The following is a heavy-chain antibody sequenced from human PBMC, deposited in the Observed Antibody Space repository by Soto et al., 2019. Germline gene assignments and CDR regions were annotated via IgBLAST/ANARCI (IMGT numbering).Heavy chain of an antibody. Sequence: GGSLRLSCAASGFTFSSYSMNWVRQAPGKGLEWVSYISSSSSTIYYADSVKGRFTISRDNAKNSLYLQMNSLRAEDTAVYYCARDKTGYGDYLEVYDYWGQGTLVTVSS. V-gene: IGHV3-48*01. J-gene: IGHJ4*02. CDR1: GFTFSSYS. CDR2: ISSSSSTI. D-gene: IGHD4-17*01. CDR3: ARDKTGYGDYLEVYDY.